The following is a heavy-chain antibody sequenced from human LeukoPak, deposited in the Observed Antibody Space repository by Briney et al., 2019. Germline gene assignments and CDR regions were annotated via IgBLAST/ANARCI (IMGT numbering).Heavy chain of an antibody. CDR1: GFTFSNYW. Sequence: GGSLRLSCAASGFTFSNYWMDWVRQAPGKGLVWVSRINSDGSSTNYADSVKGRFTVSRDSAKNTLYLQMNTLRAEDTAVYYCATGIAAALCWGQGTLVTVSS. CDR2: INSDGSST. D-gene: IGHD6-13*01. J-gene: IGHJ4*02. CDR3: ATGIAAALC. V-gene: IGHV3-74*01.